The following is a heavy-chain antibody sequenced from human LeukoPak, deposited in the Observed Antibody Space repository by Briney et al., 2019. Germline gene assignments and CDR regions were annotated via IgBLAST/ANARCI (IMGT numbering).Heavy chain of an antibody. D-gene: IGHD3-10*01. CDR3: ARSYYGSGTSYGMDV. CDR1: GFTFSRHW. J-gene: IGHJ6*02. V-gene: IGHV3-7*01. Sequence: GGSLRLSCAVSGFTFSRHWMSWVRQAPGKGLEWLANIKQDGSEKYYVDSVEGRFTISRDNAKNPLYLQMNSLRAEDTAVYYCARSYYGSGTSYGMDVWGQGTTVTASS. CDR2: IKQDGSEK.